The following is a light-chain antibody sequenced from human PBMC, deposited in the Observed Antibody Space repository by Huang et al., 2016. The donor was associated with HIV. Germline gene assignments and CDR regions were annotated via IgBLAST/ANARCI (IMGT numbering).Light chain of an antibody. CDR3: MQALQTPRT. J-gene: IGKJ5*01. CDR2: LAS. CDR1: QSLLHSHGYHY. V-gene: IGKV2-28*01. Sequence: IVITQSPLSLPVTPGEPASISCRSSQSLLHSHGYHYLDWYRQKPGQAPQLLISLASIRASGGPDRFSGSGSVTDFTLKISRVEAEDVGIYFCMQALQTPRTFGQGTRLEIK.